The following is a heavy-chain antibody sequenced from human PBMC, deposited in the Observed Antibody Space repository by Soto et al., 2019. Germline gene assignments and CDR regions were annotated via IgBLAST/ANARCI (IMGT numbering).Heavy chain of an antibody. CDR2: IYHSGST. Sequence: ETLSLPCAVSVYSISSGYYWGCIRQPPGKGLEWIGSIYHSGSTYYNPSFKSRVTISVDTSKNQFSLKLSSVTAADTAVYYCARDEYIVVVPAATPPPYNWFDPWGQGTLVTVSS. CDR1: VYSISSGYY. D-gene: IGHD2-2*01. J-gene: IGHJ5*02. V-gene: IGHV4-38-2*02. CDR3: ARDEYIVVVPAATPPPYNWFDP.